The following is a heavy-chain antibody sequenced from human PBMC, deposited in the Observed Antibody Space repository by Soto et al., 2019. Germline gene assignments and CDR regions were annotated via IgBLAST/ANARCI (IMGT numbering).Heavy chain of an antibody. Sequence: ASVKVSCKASGYTFTSYGISWVRQAPGQGLEWVGWISAYNGNTNYAQKLQGRVTMTTDTSTSTAYMELRSLRSDDTAVYYCARDSGYYDSSGYGYYYYGMDVWGQGTTVTVSS. D-gene: IGHD3-22*01. V-gene: IGHV1-18*01. CDR3: ARDSGYYDSSGYGYYYYGMDV. CDR2: ISAYNGNT. J-gene: IGHJ6*02. CDR1: GYTFTSYG.